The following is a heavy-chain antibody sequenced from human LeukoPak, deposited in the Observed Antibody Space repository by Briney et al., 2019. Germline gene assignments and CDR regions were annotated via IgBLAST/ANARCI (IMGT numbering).Heavy chain of an antibody. CDR2: ISHDGNNK. D-gene: IGHD1-26*01. V-gene: IGHV3-30*18. J-gene: IGHJ4*02. CDR1: GFPFSDYG. CDR3: AKFLSGSYYGGFDD. Sequence: GGSLRLSCAASGFPFSDYGMYWVRQDPGKGLEGLAVISHDGNNKYYADSVKGRFTISRDNSKNTLYLQMSSLTVDDTAVYYCAKFLSGSYYGGFDDWGQGTLVTVSS.